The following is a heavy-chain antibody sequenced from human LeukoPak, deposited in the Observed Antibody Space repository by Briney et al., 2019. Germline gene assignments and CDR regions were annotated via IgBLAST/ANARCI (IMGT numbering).Heavy chain of an antibody. CDR1: GFTFSSYE. CDR3: ASQYSSGWPPDY. V-gene: IGHV3-48*03. CDR2: ISSSGSTI. J-gene: IGHJ4*02. D-gene: IGHD6-19*01. Sequence: GGSLRLSCAASGFTFSSYEMNWVRQAPGKGLEWVSYISSSGSTIYYTDSLKGRFTISRDNAKNSLYLQMNCLRAEDTAVYYCASQYSSGWPPDYWGQGTLVTVSS.